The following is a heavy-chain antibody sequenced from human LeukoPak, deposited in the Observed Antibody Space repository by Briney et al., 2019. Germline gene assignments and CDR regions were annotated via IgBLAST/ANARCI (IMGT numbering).Heavy chain of an antibody. V-gene: IGHV4-39*01. CDR1: GGSIRSSSYY. D-gene: IGHD1-26*01. Sequence: PSETLSLTCTVSGGSIRSSSYYWGWIRQPPGKGLEWIGSIYYSGSTYYSPSLKSRVTISVDTSKNQFSLKLSSVTAADTAVYYCARHSPVGIYYFDYWGQGTLVTVSS. J-gene: IGHJ4*02. CDR3: ARHSPVGIYYFDY. CDR2: IYYSGST.